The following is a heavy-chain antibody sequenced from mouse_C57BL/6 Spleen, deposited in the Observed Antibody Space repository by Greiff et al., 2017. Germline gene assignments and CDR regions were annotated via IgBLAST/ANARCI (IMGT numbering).Heavy chain of an antibody. Sequence: QVQLKQSGAELVRPGASVTLSCKASGYTFTDYEMHWVKQTPVHGLAWIGAIDPETGGTAYNQKFKGKAILTADKSSSTAYMELRSLTSEDSAVYYCTGVTTGAFAYRGQGTLVTVSA. V-gene: IGHV1-15*01. J-gene: IGHJ3*01. D-gene: IGHD2-2*01. CDR1: GYTFTDYE. CDR3: TGVTTGAFAY. CDR2: IDPETGGT.